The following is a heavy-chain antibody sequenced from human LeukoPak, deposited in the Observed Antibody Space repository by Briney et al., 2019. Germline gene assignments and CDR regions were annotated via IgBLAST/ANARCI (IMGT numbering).Heavy chain of an antibody. Sequence: GSLRLSCAASGFTFSDYYMSWIRQPPGKGLEWIGEINHSGSTNYNPSLKSRVTISVDTSKNQFSLKLSSVTAADTAVYYCARLRYFDWLLGEFDYWGQGTLVTVSS. D-gene: IGHD3-9*01. CDR2: INHSGST. J-gene: IGHJ4*02. V-gene: IGHV4-34*01. CDR1: GFTFSDYY. CDR3: ARLRYFDWLLGEFDY.